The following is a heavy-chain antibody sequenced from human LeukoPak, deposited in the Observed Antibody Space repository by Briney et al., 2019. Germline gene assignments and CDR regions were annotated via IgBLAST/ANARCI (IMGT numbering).Heavy chain of an antibody. D-gene: IGHD3-16*01. CDR3: ARRGGLSDFDY. V-gene: IGHV1-69*04. CDR1: GGTFSSYA. Sequence: SVKVSCKASGGTFSSYAISWVRQAPGQGLEWMGRIIPILGIANYAQKFQGRVTITADKSTSTAYVELSSLRSEDTAVYYCARRGGLSDFDYWGQGTLVTVSS. J-gene: IGHJ4*02. CDR2: IIPILGIA.